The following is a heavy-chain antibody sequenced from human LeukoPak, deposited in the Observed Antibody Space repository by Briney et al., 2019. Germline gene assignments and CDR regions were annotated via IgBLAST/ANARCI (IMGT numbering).Heavy chain of an antibody. CDR1: GFTFDDYA. CDR2: ISGDVGST. Sequence: GGSLRLSCAASGFTFDDYAMHWVRQAPGEGLEWVSLISGDVGSTYYVDSVKGRFTISRDNSKNSLYLQMNSLRTEDTALYYCAKDTAGAAGPGYYMDVWGKGTTVTVSS. CDR3: AKDTAGAAGPGYYMDV. J-gene: IGHJ6*03. V-gene: IGHV3-43*02. D-gene: IGHD6-19*01.